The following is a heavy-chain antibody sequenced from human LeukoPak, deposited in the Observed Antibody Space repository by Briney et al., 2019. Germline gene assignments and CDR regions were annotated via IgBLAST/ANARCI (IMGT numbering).Heavy chain of an antibody. CDR1: GYTFTGHY. V-gene: IGHV1-2*02. CDR3: ARGSSSSTIYFYYYYMDV. J-gene: IGHJ6*03. Sequence: ASVKVSCKASGYTFTGHYIHWVRQAPGQGLEWMGWLNPNSGGTNYAQKFQGRVTMTRDTSINTAYMDLIRLRSDDTAVYYCARGSSSSTIYFYYYYMDVWGKGTTVTVSS. CDR2: LNPNSGGT. D-gene: IGHD6-6*01.